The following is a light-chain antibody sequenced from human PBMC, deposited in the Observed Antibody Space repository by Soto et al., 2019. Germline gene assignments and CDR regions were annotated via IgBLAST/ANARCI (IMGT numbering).Light chain of an antibody. V-gene: IGLV2-14*01. J-gene: IGLJ2*01. Sequence: QSALTQPASVSGSPGQSITISCTGTSSDVGGYNYVSWYQQHPGKAPKLMISEVSNRPSGVSNRFSGSKSGNTASLTISGLQAEAEADYYCSSYTTTRTLVFGGGTKLTVL. CDR1: SSDVGGYNY. CDR3: SSYTTTRTLV. CDR2: EVS.